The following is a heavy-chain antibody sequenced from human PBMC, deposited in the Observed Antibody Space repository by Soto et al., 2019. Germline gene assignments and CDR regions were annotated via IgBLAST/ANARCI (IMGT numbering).Heavy chain of an antibody. CDR1: GFTFSSYA. V-gene: IGHV3-23*01. CDR3: ATAGKTAAAGTWVKYFDY. D-gene: IGHD6-13*01. Sequence: WGSLRLSCAASGFTFSSYAMSWVRQATGKGLEEVSALSGSGYKTYSADCVKGRFTISRENSKNTLNLQMNSLRAEDTAVYSCATAGKTAAAGTWVKYFDYWGQGTLVTVSS. CDR2: LSGSGYKT. J-gene: IGHJ4*02.